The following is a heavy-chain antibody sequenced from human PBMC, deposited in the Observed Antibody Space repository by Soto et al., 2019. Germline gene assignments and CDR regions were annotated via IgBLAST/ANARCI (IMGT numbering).Heavy chain of an antibody. CDR2: IYYSGST. CDR3: ARDPYYYDSSGYYGY. D-gene: IGHD3-22*01. V-gene: IGHV4-59*01. J-gene: IGHJ4*02. CDR1: GGSISSYY. Sequence: SETLSLTCSVSGGSISSYYWSWIRQPPGKGLEWIGYIYYSGSTNYNPSLKSRVTMSVDTSKNQFSLKLSSVTAADTAVYYCARDPYYYDSSGYYGYWGQGTLVTVSS.